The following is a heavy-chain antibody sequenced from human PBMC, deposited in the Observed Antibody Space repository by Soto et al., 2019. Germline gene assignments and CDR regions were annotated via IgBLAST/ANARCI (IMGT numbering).Heavy chain of an antibody. V-gene: IGHV1-8*01. CDR3: ARGIKYGAYSRWFDP. CDR1: GYTFTSYD. J-gene: IGHJ5*02. Sequence: QVQLVQSGAEVKKPGASVKVSCKASGYTFTSYDINWERQATGQGLEYLGWMNPNSGNTADVQKFQGAVTMTWDTSITTAYMELSRLRSEDTALYFCARGIKYGAYSRWFDPWGQGTLVTVSS. D-gene: IGHD4-17*01. CDR2: MNPNSGNT.